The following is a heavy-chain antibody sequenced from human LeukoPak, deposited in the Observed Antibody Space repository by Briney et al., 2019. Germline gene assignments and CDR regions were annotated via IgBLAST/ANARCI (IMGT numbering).Heavy chain of an antibody. CDR1: GYTFTGYY. Sequence: GASVKVSCKASGYTFTGYYMHWVRQAPGQGLEWMGWINPNSGGTNYAQKFQGRVTMTRDTSISTAYMELSRLRSDDTAVYYCARDKYGSGSYYNYWGQGTLVTVSS. CDR2: INPNSGGT. J-gene: IGHJ4*02. V-gene: IGHV1-2*02. CDR3: ARDKYGSGSYYNY. D-gene: IGHD3-10*01.